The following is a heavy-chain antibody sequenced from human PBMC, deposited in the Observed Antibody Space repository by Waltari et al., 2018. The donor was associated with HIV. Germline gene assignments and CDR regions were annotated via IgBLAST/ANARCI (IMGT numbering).Heavy chain of an antibody. Sequence: QVQLVQSGAEVKKPGASVKVSCKASGYTFTGYYMHWVRQAPGQGLEWMGRSNHNSGGTKYAQKIQGGGTKTRDTSISTAYMELSRLRSDGTAVYYCAGEYDGDYEYGMDVWGQGTTVTGSS. CDR2: SNHNSGGT. CDR1: GYTFTGYY. V-gene: IGHV1-2*02. D-gene: IGHD4-17*01. CDR3: AGEYDGDYEYGMDV. J-gene: IGHJ6*02.